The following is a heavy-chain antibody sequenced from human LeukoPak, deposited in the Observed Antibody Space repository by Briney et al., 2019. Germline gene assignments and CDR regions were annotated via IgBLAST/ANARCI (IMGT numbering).Heavy chain of an antibody. D-gene: IGHD1-26*01. Sequence: PGGSLRLSCAASGFTFSSYGMLWVRQAPGKGLEWVAVIWYDGSNKYYADSVKGRFTISRDNSKNTLYLQMNSLRADDSAVYYCARDFGSGSSPIGYWGQGTLVTVSS. J-gene: IGHJ4*02. CDR1: GFTFSSYG. CDR3: ARDFGSGSSPIGY. V-gene: IGHV3-30*19. CDR2: IWYDGSNK.